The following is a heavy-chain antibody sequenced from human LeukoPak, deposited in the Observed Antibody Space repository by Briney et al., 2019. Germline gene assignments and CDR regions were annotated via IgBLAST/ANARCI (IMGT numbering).Heavy chain of an antibody. CDR3: AKSQSSGYYYWDY. V-gene: IGHV3-23*01. Sequence: PGGSLRLSCAASGFTFSGKAMSWVRQAPGKGLEWVSRISGSGGGADYADSVKGRFTISRDNSQNTLYLQMNSLRAEDTAIYYCAKSQSSGYYYWDYWGQGTLVTVSS. D-gene: IGHD3-22*01. J-gene: IGHJ4*02. CDR1: GFTFSGKA. CDR2: ISGSGGGA.